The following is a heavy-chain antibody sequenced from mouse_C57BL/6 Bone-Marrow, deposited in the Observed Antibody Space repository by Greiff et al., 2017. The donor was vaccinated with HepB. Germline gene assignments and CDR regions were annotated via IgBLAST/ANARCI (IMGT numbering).Heavy chain of an antibody. CDR1: GFTFSDYY. CDR2: ISNGGGST. CDR3: ARREVTHYYAMDY. J-gene: IGHJ4*01. Sequence: DVHLVESGGGLVQPGGSLKLSCAASGFTFSDYYMYWVRQTPEKRLEWVAYISNGGGSTYYPDTVKDRLTNSRDNAKNTLYLQMSRLKSEDTAMYYCARREVTHYYAMDYGGQGTSVTVSS. D-gene: IGHD2-5*01. V-gene: IGHV5-12*01.